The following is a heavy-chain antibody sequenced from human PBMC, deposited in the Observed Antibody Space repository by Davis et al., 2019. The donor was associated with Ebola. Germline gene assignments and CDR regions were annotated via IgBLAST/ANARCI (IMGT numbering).Heavy chain of an antibody. V-gene: IGHV3-7*01. CDR2: INQDGSGK. D-gene: IGHD6-19*01. J-gene: IGHJ4*02. CDR1: GFTFSSHW. CDR3: AKDVTDYSSGWTSL. Sequence: GGSLRLSCAASGFTFSSHWMSWVRQAPGKGLECVANINQDGSGKYYVDSVRGRFTISRDNAKNSLYLQMSSLRAEDTAVYYCAKDVTDYSSGWTSLWGQGTLVTVSS.